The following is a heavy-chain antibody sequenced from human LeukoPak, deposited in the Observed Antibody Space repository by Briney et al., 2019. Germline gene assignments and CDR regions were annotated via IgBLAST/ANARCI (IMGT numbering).Heavy chain of an antibody. D-gene: IGHD1-26*01. Sequence: ASVKVSCKASGYTFTSYGISWVRQAPGQGLEWMGWISAYNGNTNYAQKLQGRVTMTTDTSTSTAYMELRSLRSDDTAVYYCARDQRGVGAMPFDYWGQGTLVTVSS. J-gene: IGHJ4*02. CDR2: ISAYNGNT. CDR3: ARDQRGVGAMPFDY. V-gene: IGHV1-18*01. CDR1: GYTFTSYG.